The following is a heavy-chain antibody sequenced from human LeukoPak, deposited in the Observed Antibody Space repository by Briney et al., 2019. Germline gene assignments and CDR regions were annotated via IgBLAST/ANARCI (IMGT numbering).Heavy chain of an antibody. CDR2: INPNSGGT. CDR1: GYTFTGYY. J-gene: IGHJ4*02. Sequence: ASVKVSCKASGYTFTGYYMHWVRQAPGQGLEWMGWINPNSGGTNYAQKFQGRVTMTRDTSISTAYMELSRLRSDDTAVYYCARDPEYVAIYDYWGQGTLVTVTS. CDR3: ARDPEYVAIYDY. D-gene: IGHD2-21*01. V-gene: IGHV1-2*02.